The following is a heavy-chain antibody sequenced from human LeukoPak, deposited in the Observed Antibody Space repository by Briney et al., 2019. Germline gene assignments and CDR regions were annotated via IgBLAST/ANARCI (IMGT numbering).Heavy chain of an antibody. CDR3: ARGVGSAPADY. D-gene: IGHD6-19*01. J-gene: IGHJ4*02. Sequence: SETLSLTCAVYGGSFSNYYWSWIRQSPGKGLEWIGEINQSAYTNYNPSLKSRVTISVDTSKNQFSLRLNSVTAADTAVYYCARGVGSAPADYWGQGTLVTVSS. V-gene: IGHV4-34*01. CDR1: GGSFSNYY. CDR2: INQSAYT.